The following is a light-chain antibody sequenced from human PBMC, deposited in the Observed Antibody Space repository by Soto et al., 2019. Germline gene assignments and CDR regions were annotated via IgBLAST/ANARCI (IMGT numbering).Light chain of an antibody. CDR2: EVS. J-gene: IGLJ2*01. V-gene: IGLV2-14*01. CDR3: ISYTSSSTLVV. CDR1: SSDVGGYNY. Sequence: QSALTQPASVSGSPGQSITISCTGTSSDVGGYNYVSWYQQHPGKAPKLMIYEVSNRPSGVSNRFSGSKSGNTASLTISGLQAEDDADYYCISYTSSSTLVVFGGVTKLTVL.